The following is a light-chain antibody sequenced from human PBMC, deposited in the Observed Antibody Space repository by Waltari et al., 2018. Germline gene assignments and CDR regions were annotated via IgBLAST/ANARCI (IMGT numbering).Light chain of an antibody. Sequence: HSALTHPTSVSGSPGQSITISCPGTNSDVGAYNYVSWYQQHPGKAPKLMIYDVNSRPSDISDRFSGSKSGNTASLTISGLQTEDEADYYCVSYASGSTSVIFGGGTRLTVL. CDR2: DVN. CDR3: VSYASGSTSVI. J-gene: IGLJ2*01. CDR1: NSDVGAYNY. V-gene: IGLV2-14*01.